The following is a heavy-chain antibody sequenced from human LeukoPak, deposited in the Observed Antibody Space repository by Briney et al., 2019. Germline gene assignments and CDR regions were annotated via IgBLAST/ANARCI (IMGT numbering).Heavy chain of an antibody. CDR2: IYYSGST. Sequence: SETLSLTCTVSGGSISSYYWSWIRQPPGKGLEWIGYIYYSGSTNYNPSLKSRVTISVDTSKNQFSLKLSSVTAADTAVYYCARQGGSSGWHEGDYFDYWGQGTLVTVSS. J-gene: IGHJ4*02. CDR1: GGSISSYY. V-gene: IGHV4-59*08. D-gene: IGHD6-19*01. CDR3: ARQGGSSGWHEGDYFDY.